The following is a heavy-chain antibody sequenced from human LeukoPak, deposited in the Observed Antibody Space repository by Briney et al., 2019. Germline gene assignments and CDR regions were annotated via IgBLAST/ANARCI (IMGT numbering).Heavy chain of an antibody. Sequence: PGGSLRLSCAASGFTFSSYAMHWVRQTPGKGLEWLSYIGSSGSTIYYADSVTGRFTISRDNAKNSLFLQMNSLRAEDTAVYYCARGPFDYWGQGTLVTVSS. CDR1: GFTFSSYA. CDR3: ARGPFDY. V-gene: IGHV3-48*03. J-gene: IGHJ4*02. CDR2: IGSSGSTI.